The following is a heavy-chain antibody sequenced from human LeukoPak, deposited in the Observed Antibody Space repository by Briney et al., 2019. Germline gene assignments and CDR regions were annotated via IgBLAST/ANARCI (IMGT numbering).Heavy chain of an antibody. V-gene: IGHV3-11*03. CDR2: ISSSSSYT. J-gene: IGHJ4*02. CDR1: GFTFSDYY. Sequence: GGSLRLSCAASGFTFSDYYMSWIRQAPGKGLEWVSYISSSSSYTNYADSVKDRFTISRDNAKNSLYLQMNSLRAEDTAVYYCARTYYDSSGYSTYFDYWGQGTLVTVSS. CDR3: ARTYYDSSGYSTYFDY. D-gene: IGHD3-22*01.